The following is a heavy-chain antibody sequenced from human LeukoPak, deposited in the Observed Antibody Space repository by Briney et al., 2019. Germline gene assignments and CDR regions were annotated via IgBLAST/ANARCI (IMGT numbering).Heavy chain of an antibody. CDR2: IYYSGST. CDR1: GVSISSGGYY. V-gene: IGHV4-31*03. Sequence: SQTLSLTCTVSGVSISSGGYYWSWIRQHPGKGLEWIGYIYYSGSTYYNPSLKSRVTISVDTSKNQFSLKLSSVTAADTAVYYCARAHTRVGYCSSTSCVSPRDIYGMDVWGQGTTVTVSS. D-gene: IGHD2-2*01. J-gene: IGHJ6*02. CDR3: ARAHTRVGYCSSTSCVSPRDIYGMDV.